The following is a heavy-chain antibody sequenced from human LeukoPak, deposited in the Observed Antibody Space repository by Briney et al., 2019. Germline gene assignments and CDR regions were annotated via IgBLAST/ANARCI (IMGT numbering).Heavy chain of an antibody. D-gene: IGHD6-6*01. J-gene: IGHJ6*04. CDR2: ISYDGSNK. CDR1: GFTFSSYA. Sequence: PGGSLRLSCAASGFTFSSYAMHWVRQAPGKGLEWVAVISYDGSNKYYADSVKGRFTVSRDNSKNTLYLQMNSLRAGDTAVYYCAVSSYRTGGYYYYYGMDVWGKGTTVTVSS. CDR3: AVSSYRTGGYYYYYGMDV. V-gene: IGHV3-30*04.